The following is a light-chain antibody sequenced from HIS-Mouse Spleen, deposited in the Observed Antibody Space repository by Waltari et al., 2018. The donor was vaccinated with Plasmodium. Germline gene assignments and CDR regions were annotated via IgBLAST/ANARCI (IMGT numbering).Light chain of an antibody. CDR1: QGISSY. V-gene: IGKV1-8*01. Sequence: AIRMTQSPSSFSASTGDSVIITCLASQGISSYLAWYQQKPGKAPKLLIYAASTLQCGVPSRFSGSVSGTDFTLTISCLQSEDFATYYCQQYYSYPYTFGQGTKLEIK. CDR3: QQYYSYPYT. CDR2: AAS. J-gene: IGKJ2*01.